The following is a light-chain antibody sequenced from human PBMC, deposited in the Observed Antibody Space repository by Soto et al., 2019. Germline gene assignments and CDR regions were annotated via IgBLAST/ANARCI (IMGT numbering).Light chain of an antibody. CDR1: QSFSSY. Sequence: ESVLTQSPATLSLSTGERDTLSCRASQSFSSYLAWYQQKPGEAPRLLIYDASNRATGIPARFSGSGSGTDFTLTISSLEPEDFAVYYCQQRSNWPPLTFGGGTKVEIK. J-gene: IGKJ4*01. CDR3: QQRSNWPPLT. V-gene: IGKV3-11*01. CDR2: DAS.